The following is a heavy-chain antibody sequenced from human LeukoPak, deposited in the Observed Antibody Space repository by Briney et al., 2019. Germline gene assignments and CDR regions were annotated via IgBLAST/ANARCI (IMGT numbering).Heavy chain of an antibody. CDR3: ARERTYTSMDY. V-gene: IGHV4-61*02. D-gene: IGHD2/OR15-2a*01. Sequence: SLTLSLTCTVSGGSISSGSYYWTWIRQPAGKGLEWIGRIYTSGSTNHNPSLKSRVTISLDTSKNQLSLKLISVTAADTAVYFCARERTYTSMDYWGQGTLVTVSS. J-gene: IGHJ4*02. CDR2: IYTSGST. CDR1: GGSISSGSYY.